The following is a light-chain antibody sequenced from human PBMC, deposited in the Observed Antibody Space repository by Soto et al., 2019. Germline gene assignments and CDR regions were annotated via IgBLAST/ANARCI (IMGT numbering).Light chain of an antibody. CDR1: QSISSW. Sequence: DIQMTQSPSTLSASVGDRVTITCRASQSISSWLAWYQQKPGKAPKLLIYKASSLESGVPSRFSGSRSGTEFTLTISSLQPDDFAPYYCQQSFTFGPGTKVDIK. V-gene: IGKV1-5*03. CDR3: QQSFT. CDR2: KAS. J-gene: IGKJ3*01.